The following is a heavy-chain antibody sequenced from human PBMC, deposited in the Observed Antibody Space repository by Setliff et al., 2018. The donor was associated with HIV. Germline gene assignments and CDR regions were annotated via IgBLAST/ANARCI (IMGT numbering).Heavy chain of an antibody. D-gene: IGHD6-13*01. J-gene: IGHJ4*02. V-gene: IGHV4-39*07. Sequence: SETLSLTCTVSGGSISSGSYYWSWIRQPAGKGLEWIGSIYYSGSTYYNPSLKSRVTISVDTSKNQFSLKLSSVTAADTAVYYCARDRFYSSSWGVVRFYFGYWGQGTLVTVSS. CDR1: GGSISSGSYY. CDR2: IYYSGST. CDR3: ARDRFYSSSWGVVRFYFGY.